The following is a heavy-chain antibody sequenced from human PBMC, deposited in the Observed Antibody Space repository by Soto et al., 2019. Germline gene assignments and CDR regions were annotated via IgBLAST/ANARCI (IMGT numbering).Heavy chain of an antibody. V-gene: IGHV3-23*01. CDR3: AKRRGAGGHFDY. D-gene: IGHD2-15*01. CDR1: GFTFSSYA. CDR2: VSIGGST. J-gene: IGHJ4*02. Sequence: DVQLLESGGGLVQPEGSLRLSCAASGFTFSSYAMGWVRQGPGKGLVWVAVVSIGGSTHYSYYVRGQFTISRDNSNNTLSLQMKSLTAKATAVYFCAKRRGAGGHFDYWGQGALVTVSS.